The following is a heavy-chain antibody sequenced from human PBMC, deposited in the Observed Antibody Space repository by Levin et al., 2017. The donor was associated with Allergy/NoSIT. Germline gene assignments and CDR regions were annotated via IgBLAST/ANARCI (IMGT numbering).Heavy chain of an antibody. D-gene: IGHD3-10*01. V-gene: IGHV3-15*01. Sequence: GGSLRLSCAASGFTFYDAWLSWVRQAPGKGLEWVGRIKSTSDDGTTDYAAPVKGRFSISRDDSENIVYLQMNSLKVEDTAMYYCTTDNPSLGIDSWGQGALVAVSS. CDR2: IKSTSDDGTT. CDR3: TTDNPSLGIDS. J-gene: IGHJ5*01. CDR1: GFTFYDAW.